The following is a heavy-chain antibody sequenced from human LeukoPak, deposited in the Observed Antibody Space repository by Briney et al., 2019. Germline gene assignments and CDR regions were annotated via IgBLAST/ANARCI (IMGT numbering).Heavy chain of an antibody. J-gene: IGHJ6*03. CDR1: EFTFGSYS. Sequence: GGSLRLSCAASEFTFGSYSMNWVRQAPGKGLEWVSYISSSSVTIYYADSVKGRFTVSRDNAKNSLYLQMNSLRAEDTAVYYCARYYTSLLFCYYMDVWGKGTTVTISS. D-gene: IGHD3-3*01. CDR3: ARYYTSLLFCYYMDV. CDR2: ISSSSVTI. V-gene: IGHV3-48*01.